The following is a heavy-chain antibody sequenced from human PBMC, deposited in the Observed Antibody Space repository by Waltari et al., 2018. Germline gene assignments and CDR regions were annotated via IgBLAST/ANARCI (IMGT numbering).Heavy chain of an antibody. J-gene: IGHJ4*02. V-gene: IGHV4-59*01. CDR3: ARDAGGTEWLATNPFDY. CDR2: IYYSGST. D-gene: IGHD6-19*01. CDR1: GGSISSYY. Sequence: QVQLQESGPGLVKPSETLSLTCTVSGGSISSYYWNWIRQLPGKGLEWIGYIYYSGSTNYNPSLKSRVTISVDTSKNQFSLKLSSVTAAVTAVYYCARDAGGTEWLATNPFDYWGQGTLVTVSS.